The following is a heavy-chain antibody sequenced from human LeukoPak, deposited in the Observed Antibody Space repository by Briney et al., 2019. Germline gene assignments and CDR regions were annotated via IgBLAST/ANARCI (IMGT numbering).Heavy chain of an antibody. CDR1: GYTFTSYG. CDR3: ARERSDYIWGSYRFLEHYFDY. D-gene: IGHD3-16*02. J-gene: IGHJ4*02. V-gene: IGHV1-18*01. Sequence: GASVKVSCKASGYTFTSYGISWVRQAPGQGLEWMGWISAYNGNTNYAQKPQGRVTMTTDTSTSTAYMELRSLRSDDTAVYYCARERSDYIWGSYRFLEHYFDYWGQGTLVTVSS. CDR2: ISAYNGNT.